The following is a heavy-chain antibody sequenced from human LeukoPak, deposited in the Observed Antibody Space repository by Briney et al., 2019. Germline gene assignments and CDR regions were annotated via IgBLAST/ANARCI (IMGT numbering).Heavy chain of an antibody. CDR1: GYTFTSYG. V-gene: IGHV1-69*04. Sequence: ASVKVSCKASGYTFTSYGISWVRQAPGQGLEWMGRIIPILGIANYAQKFQGRVTITADKSTSTAYMELSSLRSEDTAVYYCARGSGWYSHFDYWGQRTLVTVSS. CDR3: ARGSGWYSHFDY. CDR2: IIPILGIA. J-gene: IGHJ4*02. D-gene: IGHD6-19*01.